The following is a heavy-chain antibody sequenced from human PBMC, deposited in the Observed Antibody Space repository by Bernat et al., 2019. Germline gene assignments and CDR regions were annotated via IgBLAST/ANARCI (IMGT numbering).Heavy chain of an antibody. D-gene: IGHD6-13*01. CDR3: ARHLGSSSWYTNY. J-gene: IGHJ4*02. Sequence: EVQLVQSGAEVKKPGESLRISCKGSGYSCTSYWISWVRQRPGKGLEWMGRIDPSDSYTNYSPSFHGHVTISADKSISTAYLQWSSLKASDTAMYYCARHLGSSSWYTNYWGQGTLVTVSS. V-gene: IGHV5-10-1*01. CDR1: GYSCTSYW. CDR2: IDPSDSYT.